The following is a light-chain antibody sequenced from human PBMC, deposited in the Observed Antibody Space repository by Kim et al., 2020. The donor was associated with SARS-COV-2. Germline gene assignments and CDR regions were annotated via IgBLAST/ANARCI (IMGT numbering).Light chain of an antibody. CDR1: QSVSYH. Sequence: PGERATLSCRASQSVSYHLTWYQQKPGQAPRLLIYDASNRATGIPARFSGSGSGTDFSLTISSLDPDDFAVYYCQQRSDWPPEITFGQGTRLEIK. V-gene: IGKV3-11*01. CDR3: QQRSDWPPEIT. CDR2: DAS. J-gene: IGKJ5*01.